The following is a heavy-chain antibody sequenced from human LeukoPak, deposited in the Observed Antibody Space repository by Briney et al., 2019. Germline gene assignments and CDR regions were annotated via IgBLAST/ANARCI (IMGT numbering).Heavy chain of an antibody. CDR1: GGSISSGSYY. CDR3: ARGYYDILTGYQTAVFDY. Sequence: SETLSLTCTVSGGSISSGSYYWSWIRQPAGKGLEWIGRIYTSGSTNYNPSLKSRVTISLDASKNQFSLKLGSVTAADTAVYYCARGYYDILTGYQTAVFDYWGQGTLVTVSS. CDR2: IYTSGST. V-gene: IGHV4-61*02. J-gene: IGHJ4*02. D-gene: IGHD3-9*01.